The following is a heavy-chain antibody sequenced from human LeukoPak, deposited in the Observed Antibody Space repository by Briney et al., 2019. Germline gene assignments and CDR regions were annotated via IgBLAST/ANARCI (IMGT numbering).Heavy chain of an antibody. CDR1: GASIRSYF. V-gene: IGHV4-4*07. J-gene: IGHJ3*02. D-gene: IGHD3-10*02. Sequence: PSETLSLTRTVSGASIRSYFWTWIRQPAGKGLEWIGRMHTNGNVDYSPALKSRVTMSLDTSQSQFSLNLTSVTAADTAVYYCARETTLGRPFDIWGQGTMVTVSS. CDR3: ARETTLGRPFDI. CDR2: MHTNGNV.